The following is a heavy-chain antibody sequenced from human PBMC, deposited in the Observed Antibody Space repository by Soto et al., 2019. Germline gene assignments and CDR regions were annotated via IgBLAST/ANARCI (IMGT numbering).Heavy chain of an antibody. CDR1: GGSISSSSYY. Sequence: PSETLSLTCTVPGGSISSSSYYWGWIRQPPGKGLEWIGSIYYSGATYYNPSLKSRVTISADTSKNQFSLKLTSVTAADTAVYYCASCWATAYGGNSRPDYCGLDVWGQGTTVTVSS. CDR2: IYYSGAT. V-gene: IGHV4-39*01. D-gene: IGHD2-21*02. J-gene: IGHJ6*02. CDR3: ASCWATAYGGNSRPDYCGLDV.